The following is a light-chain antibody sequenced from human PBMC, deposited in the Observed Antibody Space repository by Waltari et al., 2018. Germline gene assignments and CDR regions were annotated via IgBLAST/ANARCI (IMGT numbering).Light chain of an antibody. Sequence: EIVMTQSPAILSASPGERATLSSRARQSVRTNLACYQQKPGQAPRLLIYGASTRATGIPDRFSGSGSGTEFTLIISSLQSEDFVVYSCQQYNDWPRTFGQGTKVEIK. CDR1: QSVRTN. V-gene: IGKV3-15*01. CDR3: QQYNDWPRT. CDR2: GAS. J-gene: IGKJ1*01.